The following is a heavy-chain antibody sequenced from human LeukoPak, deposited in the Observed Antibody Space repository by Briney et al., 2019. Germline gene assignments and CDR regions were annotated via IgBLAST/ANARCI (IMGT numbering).Heavy chain of an antibody. D-gene: IGHD4-17*01. CDR2: IKGDGSEK. Sequence: GGSLRLSCAASGFTFSSYWMTWVRQAPGKGLEWVANIKGDGSEKYYVDSVKGRFTISRDNSKNTLYLQMNSLRAEDTAVYYCAKDRADYGDYYFDYWGQGTLVTVSS. V-gene: IGHV3-7*03. CDR1: GFTFSSYW. J-gene: IGHJ4*02. CDR3: AKDRADYGDYYFDY.